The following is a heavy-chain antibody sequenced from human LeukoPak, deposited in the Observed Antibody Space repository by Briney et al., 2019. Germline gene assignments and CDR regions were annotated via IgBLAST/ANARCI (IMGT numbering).Heavy chain of an antibody. D-gene: IGHD6-13*01. Sequence: PGGSLRLPCAASGLTFDDYAMHWVRQAPGKGLEWVSLISWDGGSTYYADSVKGRFTISRDNSKNSLYLQMNSLRAEDTALYYCAKDMARFSSILYMDVWGKGTTVTVSS. CDR3: AKDMARFSSILYMDV. J-gene: IGHJ6*04. CDR2: ISWDGGST. CDR1: GLTFDDYA. V-gene: IGHV3-43D*04.